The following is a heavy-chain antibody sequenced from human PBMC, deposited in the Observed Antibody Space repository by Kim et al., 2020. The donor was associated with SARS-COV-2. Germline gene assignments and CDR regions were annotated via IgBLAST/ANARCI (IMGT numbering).Heavy chain of an antibody. J-gene: IGHJ5*02. V-gene: IGHV4-59*09. CDR3: ARGSTTPLTWFDP. D-gene: IGHD4-17*01. Sequence: NPTLKRRVTLAVDTSKNQLSLKMSAETEADTAVYYCARGSTTPLTWFDPWGQGTLVTVSS.